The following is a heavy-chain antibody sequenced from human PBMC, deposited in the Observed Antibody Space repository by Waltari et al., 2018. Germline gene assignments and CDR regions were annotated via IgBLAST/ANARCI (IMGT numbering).Heavy chain of an antibody. Sequence: QVQLQESGPGLVRPSETLSLTCPVSGYSITNSYWHWIRQPPGSQLEWIGQVPYSGTTISNPSLESRVSISLDTSKNQFSLELTSVTAADTAVYYCARRVAMVAGSSAGSWLDPWGQGTLVTVSS. CDR1: GYSITNSY. J-gene: IGHJ5*02. D-gene: IGHD3-10*01. CDR3: ARRVAMVAGSSAGSWLDP. V-gene: IGHV4-59*08. CDR2: VPYSGTT.